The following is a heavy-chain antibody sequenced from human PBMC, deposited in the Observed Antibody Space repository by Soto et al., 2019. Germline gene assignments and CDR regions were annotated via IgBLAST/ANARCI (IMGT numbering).Heavy chain of an antibody. D-gene: IGHD6-6*01. Sequence: SVKASCKESGYTFTSYSMHWVRQATGQGLEWMGRIIPILGIANYAQKFQGRVTITADESTSTAYMELSSLRSEDTAVYYCARDPAAASIAADDAFDIWGQGTMVTVSS. V-gene: IGHV1-69*04. CDR2: IIPILGIA. J-gene: IGHJ3*02. CDR1: GYTFTSYS. CDR3: ARDPAAASIAADDAFDI.